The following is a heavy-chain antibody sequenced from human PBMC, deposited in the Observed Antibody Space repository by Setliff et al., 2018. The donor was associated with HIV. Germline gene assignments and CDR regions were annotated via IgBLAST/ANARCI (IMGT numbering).Heavy chain of an antibody. CDR1: GDSISRSRYY. J-gene: IGHJ3*02. Sequence: SETLSLTCVVSGDSISRSRYYWGWIRQPPGKGLEWIGSFYYSGSTIYTPSLNSRVIISVDTSKSQFSLNLSSVTAADTAVYYCASGNHNAYEIWGQGTMVTVSS. CDR3: ASGNHNAYEI. CDR2: FYYSGST. V-gene: IGHV4-39*07.